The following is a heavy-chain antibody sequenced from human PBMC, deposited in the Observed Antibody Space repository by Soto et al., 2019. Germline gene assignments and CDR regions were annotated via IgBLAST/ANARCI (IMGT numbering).Heavy chain of an antibody. CDR3: ARELWFGELSASAFDI. CDR2: ISAYNGNT. CDR1: GYTFTSYG. J-gene: IGHJ3*02. Sequence: QVQLVQSGAEVKKPGASVKVSCKASGYTFTSYGISWVRQAPGQGLEWMGWISAYNGNTNYAQKLQGRVTMTTDTSTSTAYMELRSRRSDDTAVYYCARELWFGELSASAFDIWGQGTMVTVSS. D-gene: IGHD3-10*01. V-gene: IGHV1-18*01.